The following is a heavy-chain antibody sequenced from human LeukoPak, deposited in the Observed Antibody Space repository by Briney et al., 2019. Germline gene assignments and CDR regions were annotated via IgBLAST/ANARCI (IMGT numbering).Heavy chain of an antibody. J-gene: IGHJ4*02. CDR2: INQDGGEK. Sequence: GGSLRLSCAGSGFTFSTYWMTWVRQAPGKGLEWVANINQDGGEKYYVDSVKGRFTISRDNAKNSLYLQMNSLRAEDTAVYYCARFQGGWFFGYWGQGTLVTVSS. V-gene: IGHV3-7*01. CDR3: ARFQGGWFFGY. D-gene: IGHD6-19*01. CDR1: GFTFSTYW.